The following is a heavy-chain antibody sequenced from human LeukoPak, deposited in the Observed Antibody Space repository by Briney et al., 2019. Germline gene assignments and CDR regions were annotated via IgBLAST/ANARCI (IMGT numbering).Heavy chain of an antibody. CDR3: ASAGGFCSSTSCSLDY. CDR1: GGSISSYY. V-gene: IGHV4-4*07. CDR2: IYTSGST. J-gene: IGHJ4*02. D-gene: IGHD2-2*01. Sequence: PSETLSLTCTVSGGSISSYYWSWIRQPAGKGLEWIGRIYTSGSTNYNPSLKSRVTISVDTSKNQFSLKLSSVTAADTAVYYCASAGGFCSSTSCSLDYWGQGTLVTVSS.